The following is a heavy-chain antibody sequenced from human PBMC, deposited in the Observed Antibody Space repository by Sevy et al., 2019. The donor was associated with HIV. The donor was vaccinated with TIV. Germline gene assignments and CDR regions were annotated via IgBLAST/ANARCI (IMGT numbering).Heavy chain of an antibody. Sequence: GGSLRLSCAASGFTFSSYWMSWVRQAPGKGLEWVANIKQDGSEKYYVDSVKGRFTISRDNAKNSLYLQMNSLRAEDTAVYYCARGLYCTGASCYISAASEDYFDYWGQGTLVTVSS. CDR1: GFTFSSYW. CDR2: IKQDGSEK. V-gene: IGHV3-7*01. D-gene: IGHD2-2*02. J-gene: IGHJ4*02. CDR3: ARGLYCTGASCYISAASEDYFDY.